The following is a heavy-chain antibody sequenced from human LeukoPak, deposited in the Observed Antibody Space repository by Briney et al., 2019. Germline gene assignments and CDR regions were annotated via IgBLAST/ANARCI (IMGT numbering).Heavy chain of an antibody. CDR3: ASDKGYSNNYFNY. J-gene: IGHJ4*01. D-gene: IGHD6-13*01. CDR2: IYYSGST. V-gene: IGHV4-39*01. CDR1: GGSISTTGYY. Sequence: SETLSLTCTVSGGSISTTGYYWAWIRQPPGKGLEWIASIYYSGSTYYNSSLKSRVTISVDTSRNQFSLKLSSVTAADTALYYCASDKGYSNNYFNYWGQGTLVTVSS.